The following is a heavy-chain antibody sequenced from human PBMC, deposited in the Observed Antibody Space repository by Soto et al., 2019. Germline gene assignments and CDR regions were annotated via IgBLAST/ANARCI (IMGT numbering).Heavy chain of an antibody. V-gene: IGHV4-39*01. CDR2: NYYSGST. J-gene: IGHJ5*02. CDR3: ARGIVLMVYEPYNWFDP. CDR1: GGSISSSSYY. D-gene: IGHD2-8*01. Sequence: QLQLQESGPGLVKPSETLSLTCTVSGGSISSSSYYWGWIRQPPGKGLEWIGGNYYSGSTYYNPSLKSRVTISVDTSKNQFSLKLSSVTAADTAVYYCARGIVLMVYEPYNWFDPWGQGTLVTVSS.